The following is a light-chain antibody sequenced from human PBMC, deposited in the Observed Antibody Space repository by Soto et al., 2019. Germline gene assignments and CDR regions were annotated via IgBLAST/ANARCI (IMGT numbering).Light chain of an antibody. V-gene: IGKV3-11*01. CDR3: QQRNNWPPYT. J-gene: IGKJ2*01. CDR1: QSVTSY. Sequence: IVLTQSPATLSLSPGERATLSCRASQSVTSYLAWYQQKPGQAPRLLIYDASNKATGIPARFSGSGSGTDFTLTISSLEPEDFAVYYCQQRNNWPPYTFGQGTKLEIK. CDR2: DAS.